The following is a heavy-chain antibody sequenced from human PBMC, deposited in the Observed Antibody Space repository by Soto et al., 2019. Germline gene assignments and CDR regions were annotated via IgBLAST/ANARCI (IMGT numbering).Heavy chain of an antibody. J-gene: IGHJ4*02. CDR3: AHRPYEYSSKARYFDY. CDR1: GFSLSTSGVG. D-gene: IGHD6-6*01. Sequence: SGPTLVNPTQTLTLTCTFSGFSLSTSGVGVGWIRQPPGKALEWLALIYWDDDKRYSPSLKSRLTITKDTSKNQVVLTMTNMDPVDTATYYCAHRPYEYSSKARYFDYWGQGTLVTVSS. V-gene: IGHV2-5*02. CDR2: IYWDDDK.